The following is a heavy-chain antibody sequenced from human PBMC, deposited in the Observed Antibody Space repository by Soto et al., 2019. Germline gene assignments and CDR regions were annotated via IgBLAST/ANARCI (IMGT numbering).Heavy chain of an antibody. CDR1: EFTFSRYA. Sequence: EVRLSESGGGLVQPGGSLRLSCAASEFTFSRYAMIWVRQAPGKGLEWVSTIRGSGDSTFYADSVTGRFTVSRDNSEHTLYLQTNSLRAEATACYYWAKAQGDASNTFALWGQGTLVTVSS. V-gene: IGHV3-23*01. CDR2: IRGSGDST. J-gene: IGHJ4*02. D-gene: IGHD1-26*01. CDR3: AKAQGDASNTFAL.